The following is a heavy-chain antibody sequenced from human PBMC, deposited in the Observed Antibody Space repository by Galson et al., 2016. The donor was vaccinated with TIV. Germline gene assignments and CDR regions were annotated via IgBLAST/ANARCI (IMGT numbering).Heavy chain of an antibody. V-gene: IGHV3-23*01. CDR1: EFTFSSYA. CDR3: AQWLGTSNS. J-gene: IGHJ4*02. Sequence: SLRLSCAVSEFTFSSYAMSWVRQAPGKGLEWVSSISGSGDTTYYADSVKGRFTISRDNAKNSLYLQMSNLRVEDTAIYYCAQWLGTSNSWGQGTLVTVSS. CDR2: ISGSGDTT. D-gene: IGHD6-19*01.